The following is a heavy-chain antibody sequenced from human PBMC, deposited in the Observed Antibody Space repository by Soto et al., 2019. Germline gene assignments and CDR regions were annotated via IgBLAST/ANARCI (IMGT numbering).Heavy chain of an antibody. Sequence: GGSLRLSCAASGFTFSSYGMHWVRQAPGKGLEWVAVISYDGSNKYYADSVKGRFTISRDNSKNTLYLQMNSLRAEDTAVYYCAKDSSSSYIEGGYFDYWGQGTLVTVSS. D-gene: IGHD6-6*01. V-gene: IGHV3-30*18. CDR1: GFTFSSYG. CDR2: ISYDGSNK. CDR3: AKDSSSSYIEGGYFDY. J-gene: IGHJ4*02.